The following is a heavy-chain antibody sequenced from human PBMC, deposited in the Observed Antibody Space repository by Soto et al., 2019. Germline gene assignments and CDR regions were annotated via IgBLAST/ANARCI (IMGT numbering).Heavy chain of an antibody. V-gene: IGHV1-2*04. CDR1: GYTFTGYY. Sequence: GASVKVSCKASGYTFTGYYMHWVRQAPGQGLEWMGWINPNSGGTNYAQKFQGWVTMTRDTSISTAYMELSRLRSDDTAVYYCARGTWGVYDILTGYPADFDYWGQGTLVTVSS. CDR3: ARGTWGVYDILTGYPADFDY. J-gene: IGHJ4*02. D-gene: IGHD3-9*01. CDR2: INPNSGGT.